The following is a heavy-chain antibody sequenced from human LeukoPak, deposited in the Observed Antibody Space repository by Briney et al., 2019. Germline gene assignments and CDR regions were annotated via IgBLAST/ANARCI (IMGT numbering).Heavy chain of an antibody. D-gene: IGHD4-11*01. Sequence: ASVKVSCKASGYTFTNYDINWVRHASGQGREWMGWVKPNSGDTGYAQKFQGRVTMTSDTSTSTSYMELSGLTSEDTAMYYCARTPPEKSNIDYWGRGTLVTVS. CDR2: VKPNSGDT. J-gene: IGHJ4*01. CDR3: ARTPPEKSNIDY. CDR1: GYTFTNYD. V-gene: IGHV1-8*01.